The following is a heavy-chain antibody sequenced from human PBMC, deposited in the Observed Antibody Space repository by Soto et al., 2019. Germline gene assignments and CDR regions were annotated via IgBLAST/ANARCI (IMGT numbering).Heavy chain of an antibody. CDR2: IHYSGST. CDR3: AAHDSGGYYAEY. V-gene: IGHV4-39*01. Sequence: QLQLQESGPGLVKPSETLSLTCTVSGDSVTISDYYWGWIRQPPGKGLEWIGSIHYSGSTSYNPSLKSRVTISGDTSKTQFSLKLTSVTAADAAVYYCAAHDSGGYYAEYWGQGTLVTVSA. CDR1: GDSVTISDYY. J-gene: IGHJ4*02. D-gene: IGHD3-22*01.